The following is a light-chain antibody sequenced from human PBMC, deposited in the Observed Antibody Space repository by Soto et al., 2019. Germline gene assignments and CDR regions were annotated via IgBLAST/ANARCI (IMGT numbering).Light chain of an antibody. V-gene: IGKV1-39*01. Sequence: DIQMTQSPSFLSASVGDRVTISCRASQAINTYLNWYQQKPGKAPKLLIYGTSDLQNGVPSRFSGGGSGTDFTLTVSILQPEEFATYYCQQSYSTLLITFGQGTRLEV. CDR2: GTS. J-gene: IGKJ5*01. CDR3: QQSYSTLLIT. CDR1: QAINTY.